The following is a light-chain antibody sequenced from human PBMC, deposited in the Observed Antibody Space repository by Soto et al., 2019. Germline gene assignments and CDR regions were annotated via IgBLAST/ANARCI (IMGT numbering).Light chain of an antibody. CDR1: SSNIGSNT. CDR2: SNN. J-gene: IGLJ3*02. V-gene: IGLV1-44*01. Sequence: QLVLTQPASASGTPGQRVTISCSGSSSNIGSNTVNWYQQLPGTAPKLLIYSNNQRPSGVPDRFSGSKSGTSASLAISGLQSEDEADYYSAAWDNSLNGWVFGGGTKLTVL. CDR3: AAWDNSLNGWV.